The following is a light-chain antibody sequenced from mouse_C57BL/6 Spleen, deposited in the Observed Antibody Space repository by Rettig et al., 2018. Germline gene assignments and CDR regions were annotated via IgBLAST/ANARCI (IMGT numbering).Light chain of an antibody. CDR2: YAS. J-gene: IGKJ1*01. CDR3: QNGHSFPRT. CDR1: QSISDH. Sequence: DIVMTQSPATLSVTPGDRVSLSCRASQSISDHLHWYQQKSHESPRLLIKYASQSISGIPSRFSGSGSGSDFTLSINSVEPEDVGVYYCQNGHSFPRTFGGGTKLEIK. V-gene: IGKV5-39*01.